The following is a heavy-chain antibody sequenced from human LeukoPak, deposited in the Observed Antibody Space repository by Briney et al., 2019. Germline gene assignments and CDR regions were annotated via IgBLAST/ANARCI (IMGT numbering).Heavy chain of an antibody. CDR3: ARVGSSGPIRN. CDR2: IYHSGST. V-gene: IGHV4-38-2*01. D-gene: IGHD6-19*01. J-gene: IGHJ4*02. CDR1: GYSISNGYY. Sequence: SETLSLTCAVSGYSISNGYYWGWIRQPPGKELEWIASIYHSGSTYYNPSLKSRVTISVDTSKNQFSLKLSSVTAADTAVYYCARVGSSGPIRNWGQGTLVTVSS.